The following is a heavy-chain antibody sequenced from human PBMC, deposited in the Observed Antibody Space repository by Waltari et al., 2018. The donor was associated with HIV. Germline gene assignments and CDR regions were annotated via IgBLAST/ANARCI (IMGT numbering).Heavy chain of an antibody. CDR2: INHSGST. J-gene: IGHJ4*02. CDR3: ARSTPGDYIWGSYRKQNHRYYCDY. D-gene: IGHD3-16*02. CDR1: GGSFSGYY. Sequence: QVQLQQWGAGLLKPSETLSLTCAVYGGSFSGYYWSWIRQPPGKGLEWIGEINHSGSTNYNPSRKMRVTISVDTAKHQFSLKLSSVTAADTAVYYCARSTPGDYIWGSYRKQNHRYYCDYWGQGTLVTVSS. V-gene: IGHV4-34*01.